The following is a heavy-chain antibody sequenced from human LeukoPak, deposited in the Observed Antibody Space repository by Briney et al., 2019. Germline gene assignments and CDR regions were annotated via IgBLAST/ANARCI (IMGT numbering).Heavy chain of an antibody. CDR3: ARPGGLDAFDI. J-gene: IGHJ3*02. V-gene: IGHV4-34*01. D-gene: IGHD3-16*01. Sequence: SETLSLTCAVYGGSFSGYYWSWIRQPPGKGLEWIGEINHSGSTNYNPSLKSRVTISVDTSKNQFSLKLSSVTAADTAVYYCARPGGLDAFDIWGQGTMVTVSS. CDR2: INHSGST. CDR1: GGSFSGYY.